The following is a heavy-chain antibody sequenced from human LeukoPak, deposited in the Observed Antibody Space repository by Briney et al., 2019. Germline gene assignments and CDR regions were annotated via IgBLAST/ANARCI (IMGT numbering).Heavy chain of an antibody. CDR2: IKQDGSEK. D-gene: IGHD1-20*01. CDR3: ARDNWNDALDY. Sequence: GGSLRLSCAASGFTFSSYWMSWVRQAPGKGLEWVANIKQDGSEKYYVDSVKGRFTISRDNAKNSLYLQMNSLRAEGTAVYYCARDNWNDALDYWGQGTLVTVSS. J-gene: IGHJ4*02. V-gene: IGHV3-7*01. CDR1: GFTFSSYW.